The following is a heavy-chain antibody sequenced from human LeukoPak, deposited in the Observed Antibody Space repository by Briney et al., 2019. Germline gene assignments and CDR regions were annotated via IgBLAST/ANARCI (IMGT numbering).Heavy chain of an antibody. D-gene: IGHD3-3*01. Sequence: ASVKVSCKASGYAFTSYGISWVRQAPGQGLEWMGWISAFSRSAEYTQKFQDRVTMTTDTSANIAYMEVRSLRSDDTAVYFCARGNYDLWSGQRTIYYFDYWGQGTLLTVSS. CDR2: ISAFSRSA. J-gene: IGHJ4*02. CDR3: ARGNYDLWSGQRTIYYFDY. V-gene: IGHV1-18*01. CDR1: GYAFTSYG.